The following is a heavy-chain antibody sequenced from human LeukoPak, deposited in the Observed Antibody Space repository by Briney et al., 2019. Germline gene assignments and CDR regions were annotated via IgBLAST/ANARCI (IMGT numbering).Heavy chain of an antibody. CDR1: GYTFTSYG. V-gene: IGHV1-18*01. Sequence: ASVKVSCKASGYTFTSYGISWVRQAPGQGLEWMGWISAYNGNTNYAQKLQGRVTMTRDTSTSTVYMELSSLRSEDTAVYYCAREKPYDYVWGSYRHFDYWGQGTLVTVSS. CDR2: ISAYNGNT. D-gene: IGHD3-16*02. CDR3: AREKPYDYVWGSYRHFDY. J-gene: IGHJ4*02.